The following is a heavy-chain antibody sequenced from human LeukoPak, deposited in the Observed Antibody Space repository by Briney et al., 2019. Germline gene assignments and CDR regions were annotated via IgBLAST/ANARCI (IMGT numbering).Heavy chain of an antibody. CDR2: IHQDAGEK. J-gene: IGHJ4*02. D-gene: IGHD2/OR15-2a*01. CDR1: GFTFSDSW. Sequence: GGSLRLSCAASGFTFSDSWMTGVRQSPGKGVQWVASIHQDAGEKQYVDSVRGRFTISRDNAKNSLYLQMNSLRVEDTAMYSCTTSTDHYSLHWGQGTLVTVSS. CDR3: TTSTDHYSLH. V-gene: IGHV3-7*05.